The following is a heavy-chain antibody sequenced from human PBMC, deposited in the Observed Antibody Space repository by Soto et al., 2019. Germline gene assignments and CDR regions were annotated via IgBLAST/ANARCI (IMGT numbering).Heavy chain of an antibody. D-gene: IGHD3-10*01. CDR3: AKGYGSGSYPDFDY. CDR1: GFSLSNYA. CDR2: ITSGGGT. Sequence: EVELLGSGGGLAQPGGSLRLSCAASGFSLSNYAMSWVRQGPGKGLEWVTGITSGGGTYYADSVRGRFTISRDTSKNTVFVQMNSLRAEDTAKYYCAKGYGSGSYPDFDYWGQGTLVTVSS. J-gene: IGHJ4*02. V-gene: IGHV3-23*01.